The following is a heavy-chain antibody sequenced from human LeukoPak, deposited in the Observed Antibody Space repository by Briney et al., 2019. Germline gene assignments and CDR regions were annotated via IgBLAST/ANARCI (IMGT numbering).Heavy chain of an antibody. J-gene: IGHJ4*02. CDR3: ARCSAYSSSWYSLGY. CDR1: GFNVSSNY. V-gene: IGHV3-11*06. D-gene: IGHD6-13*01. Sequence: PGGSLRLSCAVSGFNVSSNYLNWVRQAPGKGLEWVSYISSSSSYTNYADSVKGRFTISRDNAKNSLYLQMNSLRAEDTAVYYCARCSAYSSSWYSLGYWGQGTLVTVSS. CDR2: ISSSSSYT.